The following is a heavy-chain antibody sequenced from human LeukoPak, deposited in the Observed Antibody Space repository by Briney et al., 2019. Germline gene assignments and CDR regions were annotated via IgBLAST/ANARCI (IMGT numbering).Heavy chain of an antibody. CDR1: GFTVSSNY. V-gene: IGHV3-53*01. J-gene: IGHJ4*02. D-gene: IGHD2-2*01. Sequence: GGSLRLSCAASGFTVSSNYMSWVRQAPGKGLEGVSVIYSGGSTYYSDSVTGGCTISRDNSKNTLYLQMNSLRAEDTAVYYCARVKPAAILSYFDYWGQGTLVTVSS. CDR2: IYSGGST. CDR3: ARVKPAAILSYFDY.